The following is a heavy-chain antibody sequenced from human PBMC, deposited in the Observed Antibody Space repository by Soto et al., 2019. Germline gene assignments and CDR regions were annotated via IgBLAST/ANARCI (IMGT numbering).Heavy chain of an antibody. Sequence: GGSLRLSCAASGFTFSGSAMHWVRQASGKGLEWVGRIRSKANSYATAYAASVKGRFTISRDDSKNTAYLQMNSLKTEDTAVYYCTTRDLGYCSGGSCYVVDFDYWGQGTPVTVSS. V-gene: IGHV3-73*01. CDR3: TTRDLGYCSGGSCYVVDFDY. J-gene: IGHJ4*02. CDR1: GFTFSGSA. CDR2: IRSKANSYAT. D-gene: IGHD2-15*01.